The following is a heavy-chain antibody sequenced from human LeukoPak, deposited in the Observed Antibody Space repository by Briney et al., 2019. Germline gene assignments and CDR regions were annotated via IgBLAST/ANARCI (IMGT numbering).Heavy chain of an antibody. V-gene: IGHV3-23*01. CDR1: GFTFSSYG. CDR2: ISGSGGST. Sequence: PGGSLRLSCAASGFTFSSYGMSWVRQAPGKGLEWVSAISGSGGSTYYADSVKGRFTISRDNSKNTLYLQMNSLRAEDTAVYYCAKDRVGATNRGSLYMDVWGKGTTVTVSS. D-gene: IGHD1-26*01. J-gene: IGHJ6*03. CDR3: AKDRVGATNRGSLYMDV.